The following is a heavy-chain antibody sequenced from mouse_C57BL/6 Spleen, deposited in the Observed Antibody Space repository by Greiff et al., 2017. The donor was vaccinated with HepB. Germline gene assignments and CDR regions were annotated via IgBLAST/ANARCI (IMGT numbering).Heavy chain of an antibody. D-gene: IGHD1-1*01. J-gene: IGHJ4*01. Sequence: VQLQQSGPELVKPGASVKIPCKASGYTFTDYNMDWVKQSHGKSLEWIGDINPNNGGTIYNQKFKGKATLTVDKSSSTAYMELRSLTSEDTAVYYCARGDIITVDYAMDYWGQGTSVTVSS. CDR2: INPNNGGT. V-gene: IGHV1-18*01. CDR3: ARGDIITVDYAMDY. CDR1: GYTFTDYN.